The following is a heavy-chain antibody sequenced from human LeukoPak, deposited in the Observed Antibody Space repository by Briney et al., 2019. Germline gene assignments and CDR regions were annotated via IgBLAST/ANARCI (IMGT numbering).Heavy chain of an antibody. CDR3: ARVITVRGVIFDY. Sequence: SETLSLTCTVSGGSFSTYYWSWIRQPPGKGLEWIGYIYYSGSTNYNPSLKSRVTISVDTSKNQFSLTLNSVTAADTAVYYCARVITVRGVIFDYWGQGTLVTVSS. V-gene: IGHV4-59*01. CDR1: GGSFSTYY. CDR2: IYYSGST. J-gene: IGHJ4*02. D-gene: IGHD3-16*01.